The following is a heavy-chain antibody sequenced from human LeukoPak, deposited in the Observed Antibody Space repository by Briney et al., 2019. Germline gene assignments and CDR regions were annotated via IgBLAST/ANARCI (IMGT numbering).Heavy chain of an antibody. Sequence: PGGSLRLSCAASGFTFSSYSMNWVRQSPGKGLEWVSYITSYSSTVYYADSVKGRFTISRDNAKNSLYLQMNSLRAEDTAVYYCAKRSSGWYSPYYFDYWGQGTLVTVSS. J-gene: IGHJ4*02. CDR2: ITSYSSTV. CDR1: GFTFSSYS. CDR3: AKRSSGWYSPYYFDY. V-gene: IGHV3-48*01. D-gene: IGHD6-19*01.